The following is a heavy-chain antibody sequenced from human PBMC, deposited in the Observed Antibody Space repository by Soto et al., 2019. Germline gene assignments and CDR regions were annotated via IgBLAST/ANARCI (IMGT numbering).Heavy chain of an antibody. Sequence: QLQLVQSGAEVKKTGSSVKVSCKASGYTCTSYDINWVRQDTGQGLEWMGWMNPNSGNTGYVQKFQGRVTMTRNTSISTAYMELSSLRSEDTAVYYYAREKVGAKDYWGQGTLVTVSS. CDR3: AREKVGAKDY. CDR2: MNPNSGNT. D-gene: IGHD1-26*01. J-gene: IGHJ4*02. V-gene: IGHV1-8*01. CDR1: GYTCTSYD.